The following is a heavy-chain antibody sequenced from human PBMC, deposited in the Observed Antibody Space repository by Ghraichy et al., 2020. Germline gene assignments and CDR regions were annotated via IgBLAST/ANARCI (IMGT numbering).Heavy chain of an antibody. CDR1: GGSISSSSYY. D-gene: IGHD3-22*01. Sequence: SETLSLTCTVSGGSISSSSYYWGWIRQPPGKGLEWIGSIYYSGSTYYNPSLKSRVTISVDTSKNQFSLKLSSVTAADTAVYYCARDRRYYYDSSGRDAFDIWGQGTMVTVSS. V-gene: IGHV4-39*07. J-gene: IGHJ3*02. CDR2: IYYSGST. CDR3: ARDRRYYYDSSGRDAFDI.